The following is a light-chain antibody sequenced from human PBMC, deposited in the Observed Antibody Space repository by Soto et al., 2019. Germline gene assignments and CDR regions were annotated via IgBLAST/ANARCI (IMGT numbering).Light chain of an antibody. CDR1: QSVFYSSNKKNY. V-gene: IGKV4-1*01. CDR3: QQYFSNPPMYT. Sequence: DIVMTQSPDSLAVSLGERATINCRSSQSVFYSSNKKNYLAWYPQKPGHPPKLLFYWASARESGVPARFSGSGSGTDFTLTISSLQAEDVAVYDCQQYFSNPPMYTFGQGTKVEIK. CDR2: WAS. J-gene: IGKJ2*01.